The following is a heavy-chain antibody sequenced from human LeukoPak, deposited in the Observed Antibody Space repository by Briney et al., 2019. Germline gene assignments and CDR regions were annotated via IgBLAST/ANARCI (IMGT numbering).Heavy chain of an antibody. V-gene: IGHV4-34*01. CDR1: GGSFSGYY. CDR3: HSSGYSYYFDL. J-gene: IGHJ2*01. Sequence: ASETLSLTCAVYGGSFSGYYWSWLRQPPGKGLEWIGEINHSGSTNYNPSLKSRVTISVDTSKNQFSLKLSSVTAADTAVYYCHSSGYSYYFDLWGRGTLVTVSS. CDR2: INHSGST. D-gene: IGHD3-22*01.